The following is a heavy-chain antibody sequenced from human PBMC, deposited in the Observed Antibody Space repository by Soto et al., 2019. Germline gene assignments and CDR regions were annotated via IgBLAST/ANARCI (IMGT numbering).Heavy chain of an antibody. J-gene: IGHJ4*02. V-gene: IGHV3-23*01. CDR3: AKDDGSVVVTAIYGY. CDR1: GFTFSSYA. D-gene: IGHD2-21*02. Sequence: GWSLRLSCAASGFTFSSYAMSWVRQAPGKGLEWVSAISGSGGSTYYADSVKGRFTISRDNSKNTLYLQMNSLRAEDTTVYYCAKDDGSVVVTAIYGYWGQGTLVTVSA. CDR2: ISGSGGST.